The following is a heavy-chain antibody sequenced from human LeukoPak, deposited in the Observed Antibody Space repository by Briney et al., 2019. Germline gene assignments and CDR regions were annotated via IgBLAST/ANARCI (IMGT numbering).Heavy chain of an antibody. V-gene: IGHV3-53*01. CDR2: IYSGGST. J-gene: IGHJ4*02. CDR3: ATVGSRYSSDN. D-gene: IGHD3-3*01. CDR1: GFTVSSSY. Sequence: GGSLRLSCAAFGFTVSSSYTTWVRQAPGKGLECVSLIYSGGSTYYADSVKGRFTISRDTSKNTLHLQMNSLRAEDTAVYYCATVGSRYSSDNWGQGTLVTVSS.